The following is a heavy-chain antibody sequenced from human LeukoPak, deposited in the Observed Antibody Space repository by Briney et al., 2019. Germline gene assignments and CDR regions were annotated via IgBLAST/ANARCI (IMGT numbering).Heavy chain of an antibody. D-gene: IGHD3/OR15-3a*01. J-gene: IGHJ6*02. CDR1: GFTFSSYA. Sequence: GGSLRLSCAASGFTFSSYAMSWVRQAPGKGLEWVSAISGSGGSTYYADSVKGRFTISRDNSKNTLFLQMHSLRVEDTAVYYCAHLVWEYVGGLDVWGQGTTVTVSS. CDR3: AHLVWEYVGGLDV. V-gene: IGHV3-23*01. CDR2: ISGSGGST.